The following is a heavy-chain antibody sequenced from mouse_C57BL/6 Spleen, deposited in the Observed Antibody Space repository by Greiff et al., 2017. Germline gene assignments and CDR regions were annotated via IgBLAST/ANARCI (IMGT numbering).Heavy chain of an antibody. J-gene: IGHJ2*01. Sequence: VQLVESGAELARPGASVKLSCKASGYTFTSYGISWVKQRTGQGLEWIGEIYPRSGNTYYNEKFKGKATLTADKSSSTAYMELRSLTSEDSAVYFCARSDEEGYYFDYGGQGTTLTVSS. CDR2: IYPRSGNT. CDR1: GYTFTSYG. CDR3: ARSDEEGYYFDY. V-gene: IGHV1-81*01.